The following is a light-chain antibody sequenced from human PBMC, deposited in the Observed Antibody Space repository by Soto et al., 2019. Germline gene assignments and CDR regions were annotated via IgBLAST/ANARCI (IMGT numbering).Light chain of an antibody. CDR2: GAS. Sequence: EIVMTQSPATLSVSPGERVTLSCRASQSVSSSLAWYQQKPGQAPRLLIYGASTRAIGIPARFSGSGSETEFTLTISSLQSEDFAGYYCQQYNNWWTFGQGTKVEI. CDR3: QQYNNWWT. CDR1: QSVSSS. J-gene: IGKJ1*01. V-gene: IGKV3-15*01.